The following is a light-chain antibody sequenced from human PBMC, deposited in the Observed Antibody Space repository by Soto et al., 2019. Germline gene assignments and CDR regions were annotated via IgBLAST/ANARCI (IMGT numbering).Light chain of an antibody. V-gene: IGLV8-61*01. J-gene: IGLJ3*02. CDR1: SGSVSTSYY. CDR3: VLYMGSGTWV. Sequence: QAVVTQEPSFSVSHGRTVTLTCGLSSGSVSTSYYPSWYQQTPGQAPRTLIYNTNTRSSGVPDRFSGSILGNKAALTITGAQADDESDYYCVLYMGSGTWVFGGGTNVTVL. CDR2: NTN.